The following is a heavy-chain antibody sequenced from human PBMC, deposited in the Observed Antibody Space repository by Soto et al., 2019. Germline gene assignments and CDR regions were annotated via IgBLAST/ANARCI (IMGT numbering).Heavy chain of an antibody. J-gene: IGHJ4*02. Sequence: ASVKVSCKASGGTFSSYAISWVRQAPGQGLEWMGGIIPIFGTANYAQKFQGRVTITADESTSTAYMELSSLRSEDTAVYYCARDPMVRGGTAGTFDYWGQGTLVTVSS. V-gene: IGHV1-69*13. CDR3: ARDPMVRGGTAGTFDY. CDR2: IIPIFGTA. D-gene: IGHD3-10*01. CDR1: GGTFSSYA.